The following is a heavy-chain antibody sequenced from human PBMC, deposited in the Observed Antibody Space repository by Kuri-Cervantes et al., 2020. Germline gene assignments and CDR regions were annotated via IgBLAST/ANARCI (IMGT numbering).Heavy chain of an antibody. Sequence: GESLKISCAASGFTFSSYAMHWVRQAPGKGLEWVAVISYDGSNKYYADSVKGRFTISRDNSKNTLYLQMNSLRAEDTAVYYCAKLAAAGTGIFDYWGQGTLVTVSS. D-gene: IGHD6-13*01. J-gene: IGHJ4*02. CDR3: AKLAAAGTGIFDY. V-gene: IGHV3-30-3*02. CDR1: GFTFSSYA. CDR2: ISYDGSNK.